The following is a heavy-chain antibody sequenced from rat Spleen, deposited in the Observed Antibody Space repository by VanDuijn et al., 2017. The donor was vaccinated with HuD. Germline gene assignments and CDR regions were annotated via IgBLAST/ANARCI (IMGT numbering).Heavy chain of an antibody. V-gene: IGHV5S13*01. CDR3: ATGPRILRLDWFAY. J-gene: IGHJ3*01. Sequence: EVQLVESGGGLVQPGRSLKLSCAASGFTFTNYGVAWVRQAPTKGLEWVASISSGGRNTYYRDSVKGRFTISRDNAKSTLYLQMDSLRSEDTATYYCATGPRILRLDWFAYWGQGTLVTVSS. D-gene: IGHD1-6*01. CDR1: GFTFTNYG. CDR2: ISSGGRNT.